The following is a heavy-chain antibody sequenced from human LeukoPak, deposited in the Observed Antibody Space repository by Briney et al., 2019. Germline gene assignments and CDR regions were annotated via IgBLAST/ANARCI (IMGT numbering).Heavy chain of an antibody. CDR3: AREGDFWSGYSPN. CDR1: GFTFSSYS. V-gene: IGHV3-48*01. CDR2: ISSSSSTI. Sequence: GGSLRLSCAASGFTFSSYSMNWVRQAPGKGLEWVSYISSSSSTIYYADSVKGRFTISRDNAKNSLYLQMNSLRAEDTAVYYCAREGDFWSGYSPNWGQGTLVTVSS. D-gene: IGHD3-3*01. J-gene: IGHJ4*02.